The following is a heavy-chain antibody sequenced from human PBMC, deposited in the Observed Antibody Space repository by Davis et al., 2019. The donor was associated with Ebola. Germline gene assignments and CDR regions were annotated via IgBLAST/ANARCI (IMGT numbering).Heavy chain of an antibody. D-gene: IGHD4-17*01. V-gene: IGHV3-74*01. CDR3: ARVGYGDYWRWFDP. CDR2: INSDGSRT. Sequence: HTEGSLRLSCAASGFTFSSYWMHWVRQAPGKGLVWVSRINSDGSRTSYADSVKGRFTISRDNAKNTLYLQMNSLRAEDTAVYYCARVGYGDYWRWFDPWGQGTLVTVSS. CDR1: GFTFSSYW. J-gene: IGHJ5*02.